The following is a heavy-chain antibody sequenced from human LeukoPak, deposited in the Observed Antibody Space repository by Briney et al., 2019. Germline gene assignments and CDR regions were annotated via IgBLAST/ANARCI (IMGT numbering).Heavy chain of an antibody. D-gene: IGHD4-11*01. CDR1: GITFTNYW. Sequence: GGSLRLSCTASGITFTNYWMHWVRQAPGKGLVWVSHINMVGSHTTYADSVKGRFTISRDNAKSTLYLQLNSLRAEDTAVYYCATDDYRGLGYWGQRTLVTVSS. V-gene: IGHV3-74*01. CDR2: INMVGSHT. J-gene: IGHJ4*02. CDR3: ATDDYRGLGY.